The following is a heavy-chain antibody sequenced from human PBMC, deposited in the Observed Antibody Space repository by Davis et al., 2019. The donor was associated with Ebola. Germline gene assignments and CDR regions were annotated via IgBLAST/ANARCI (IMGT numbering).Heavy chain of an antibody. Sequence: PSETLSLTCAVSGGSISSSNWWSWVRQPPGKGLEWIGEIYHSGSTNYNPSLKSRVTISADKSKNQFSLKLSSVTAADTAVYYCARGGYPGVRDPWGQGTLVTVSS. CDR1: GGSISSSNW. V-gene: IGHV4-4*02. CDR2: IYHSGST. D-gene: IGHD3-10*01. J-gene: IGHJ5*02. CDR3: ARGGYPGVRDP.